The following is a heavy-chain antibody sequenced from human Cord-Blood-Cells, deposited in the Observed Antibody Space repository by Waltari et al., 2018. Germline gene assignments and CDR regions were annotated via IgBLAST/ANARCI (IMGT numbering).Heavy chain of an antibody. CDR3: ARGGSSGWYAFDI. V-gene: IGHV4-34*01. Sequence: QVQLQQWGAGLLKPSETLSLTCAVYGGSFSGYYWSWIRQPPGKGLEWIGEINHSGRPNYNQSLKGRVTISVDTSKNQFSLKLSSVTAADTAVYYCARGGSSGWYAFDIWGQGTMVTVSS. CDR1: GGSFSGYY. CDR2: INHSGRP. J-gene: IGHJ3*02. D-gene: IGHD6-19*01.